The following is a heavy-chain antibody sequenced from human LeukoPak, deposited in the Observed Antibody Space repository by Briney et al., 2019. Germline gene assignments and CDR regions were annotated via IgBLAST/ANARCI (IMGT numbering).Heavy chain of an antibody. CDR2: INPSGGNT. D-gene: IGHD5-18*01. CDR1: VYIFTSYY. CDR3: ARALPHRRLMDTTMNQHWFDP. J-gene: IGHJ5*02. V-gene: IGHV1-46*01. Sequence: ASEKISCKASVYIFTSYYIHWVRQAPGHGVEWVGIINPSGGNTNYAQKFQGRVTMTRDMSTSTVYMELSSLTSEDTAVYSCARALPHRRLMDTTMNQHWFDPWGQGTLVTVSS.